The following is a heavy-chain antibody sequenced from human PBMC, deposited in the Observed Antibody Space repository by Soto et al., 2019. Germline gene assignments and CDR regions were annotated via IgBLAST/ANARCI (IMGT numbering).Heavy chain of an antibody. V-gene: IGHV3-30*18. CDR1: GFTFSSYG. D-gene: IGHD3-10*01. Sequence: QVQLVESGGGVVQPGRSLRLSCAASGFTFSSYGMHWVRQAPGKGLEWVAVISYDGSNKYYADSVKGRFTISRDNSKNXXYLQMNSLRAEDTAVYYCAKDRLMVRARRRDAFDIWGQGTMVTVSS. CDR3: AKDRLMVRARRRDAFDI. CDR2: ISYDGSNK. J-gene: IGHJ3*02.